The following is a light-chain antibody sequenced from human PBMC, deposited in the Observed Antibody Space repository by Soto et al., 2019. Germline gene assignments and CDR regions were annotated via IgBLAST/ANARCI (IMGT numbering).Light chain of an antibody. Sequence: QPVLTQLPSASGTPGQRVTISCSGGSSNIGSNAVNWYRQLPGTAPKLLIHSNNQRPSGVPDRFSGSKSGTSASLAISGLQSEDEADYYCAAWDDSLNGYVFGTGTKVTVL. J-gene: IGLJ1*01. V-gene: IGLV1-44*01. CDR3: AAWDDSLNGYV. CDR1: SSNIGSNA. CDR2: SNN.